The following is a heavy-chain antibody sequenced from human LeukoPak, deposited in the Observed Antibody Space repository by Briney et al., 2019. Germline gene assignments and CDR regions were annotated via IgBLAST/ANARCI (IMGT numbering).Heavy chain of an antibody. V-gene: IGHV3-48*01. CDR1: GFTFSSYS. Sequence: PGGSLRLSCAASGFTFSSYSMNWVRQAPGKGVEWVSYISSSSSTIYYADSVKGRFTISRDNAKNSLYLQMNSLRAEDTAVYYCARGGYSYGFRTFDYWGQGTLVTVSS. CDR2: ISSSSSTI. CDR3: ARGGYSYGFRTFDY. J-gene: IGHJ4*02. D-gene: IGHD5-18*01.